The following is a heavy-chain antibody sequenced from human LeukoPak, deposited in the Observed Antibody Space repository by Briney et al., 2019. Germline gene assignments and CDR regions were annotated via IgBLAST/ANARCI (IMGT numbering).Heavy chain of an antibody. Sequence: SQTLSLTCAISGDSVSSNSAAWNWIRQSPSRGLEWLGRTYYRSKWYNDYAVSVKSRITINPDTSKNQFSLQLNSVTPEDTAVYYCARDQVFVGGIAAAGPHFDYWGQGTLVTVSS. V-gene: IGHV6-1*01. D-gene: IGHD6-13*01. J-gene: IGHJ4*02. CDR1: GDSVSSNSAA. CDR3: ARDQVFVGGIAAAGPHFDY. CDR2: TYYRSKWYN.